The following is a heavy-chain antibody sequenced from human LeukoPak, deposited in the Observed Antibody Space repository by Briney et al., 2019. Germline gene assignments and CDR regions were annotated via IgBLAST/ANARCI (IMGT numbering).Heavy chain of an antibody. CDR3: AREWSNDYGGNSFDY. Sequence: ASETLSLTCTVSGGSISDYFWSWIRQPPGKGLEWVGYVFYNGGTNYNPSLKSRVTISIDTSRIRFSLKLSSVTAADTAVYYCAREWSNDYGGNSFDYWGQGTLVTVSS. V-gene: IGHV4-59*12. J-gene: IGHJ4*02. CDR2: VFYNGGT. D-gene: IGHD4-23*01. CDR1: GGSISDYF.